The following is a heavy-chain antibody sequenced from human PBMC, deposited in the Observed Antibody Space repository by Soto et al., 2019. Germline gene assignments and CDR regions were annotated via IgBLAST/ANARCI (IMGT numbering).Heavy chain of an antibody. D-gene: IGHD3-22*01. J-gene: IGHJ1*01. Sequence: QITLKESGPTLVKPTQTLTLTCTFSGFSLSTSGVGVGWIRQPPGKALEWLALIYWDDDKRYSPSLKSRLTITKDTSKNQVVLTMTNMDPVDTATYYCAHRPYYYDSSGYSREGYFQHWRQGTLVTVSS. CDR1: GFSLSTSGVG. V-gene: IGHV2-5*02. CDR3: AHRPYYYDSSGYSREGYFQH. CDR2: IYWDDDK.